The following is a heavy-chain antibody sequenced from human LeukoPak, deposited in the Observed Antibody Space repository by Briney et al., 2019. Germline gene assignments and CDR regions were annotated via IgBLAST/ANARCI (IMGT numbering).Heavy chain of an antibody. CDR2: ISSSSSYT. D-gene: IGHD3-10*01. CDR1: GFTFSDYY. V-gene: IGHV3-11*06. Sequence: GGSLRLSCAASGFTFSDYYMSWVRQAPGKGLEWVSYISSSSSYTNYADSVKGRFTISRDNAKNSLYLQMNSLRAEDTAVYYCARDATMVRGVDYWGQGTLVTVSS. CDR3: ARDATMVRGVDY. J-gene: IGHJ4*02.